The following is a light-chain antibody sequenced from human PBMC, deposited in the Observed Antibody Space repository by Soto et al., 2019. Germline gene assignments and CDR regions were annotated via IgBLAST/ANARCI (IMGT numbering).Light chain of an antibody. J-gene: IGLJ1*01. CDR3: SSYAGSNNFV. V-gene: IGLV2-8*01. Sequence: QSVLTRPPSASGSPGQSVTISCTGTSSDVGGYDYVSWYQQHPGKAPKLMIYEVTKRPSGVPDRFSGSKSGNTASLTVSGLQAEDEADYYCSSYAGSNNFVFGTGTKVTLL. CDR2: EVT. CDR1: SSDVGGYDY.